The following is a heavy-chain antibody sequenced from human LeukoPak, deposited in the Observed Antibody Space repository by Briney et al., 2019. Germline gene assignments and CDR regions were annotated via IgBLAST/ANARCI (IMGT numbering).Heavy chain of an antibody. J-gene: IGHJ3*02. CDR3: ARLSERVPAVHAFDI. V-gene: IGHV5-51*01. D-gene: IGHD2-2*01. CDR1: GYSFTSYW. CDR2: IYPGDSDT. Sequence: GESLKISCKGSGYSFTSYWIGWVRQMPGKGLEWMGIIYPGDSDTRYSPSFQGQVTISADKSISTAYLQWSSLKASDTAMYYCARLSERVPAVHAFDIWGQGTMVTVSS.